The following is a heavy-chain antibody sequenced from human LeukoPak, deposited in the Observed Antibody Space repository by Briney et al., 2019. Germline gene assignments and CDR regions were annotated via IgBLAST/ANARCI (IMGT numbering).Heavy chain of an antibody. V-gene: IGHV4-34*01. D-gene: IGHD1-1*01. J-gene: IGHJ4*02. Sequence: SETLSLTCAVYGGSFSGYYWSWIRQPPGKGLEWIGEINHSGSTNYNPSLKSRVTISVDTSKNRFSLKLSSVTAADTAVYYCARLRPGPDYFDYWGQGTLVTVSS. CDR2: INHSGST. CDR1: GGSFSGYY. CDR3: ARLRPGPDYFDY.